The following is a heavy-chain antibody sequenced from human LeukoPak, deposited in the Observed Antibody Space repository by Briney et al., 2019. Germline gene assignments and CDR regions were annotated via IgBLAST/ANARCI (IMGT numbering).Heavy chain of an antibody. V-gene: IGHV3-33*01. D-gene: IGHD6-13*01. CDR2: IWYDGSNK. CDR3: ARDVGAAAGISDY. Sequence: GGSLRLSCAASGFTFSSYGMHWVRQAPGKGLEWVAVIWYDGSNKYYADSVKGRFTISRDNSKNTLYLQMNSLRAEDTAVYYCARDVGAAAGISDYWGQGTLVTVSS. J-gene: IGHJ4*02. CDR1: GFTFSSYG.